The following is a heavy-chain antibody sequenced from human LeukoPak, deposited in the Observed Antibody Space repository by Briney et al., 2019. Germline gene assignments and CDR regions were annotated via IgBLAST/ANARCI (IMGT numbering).Heavy chain of an antibody. V-gene: IGHV3-74*01. D-gene: IGHD3-10*01. CDR2: INSDGSST. Sequence: PRGSLRLSCAASGFTFSSYWMHSVRHAPGKGLLWVSRINSDGSSTYYADSVKGRFTIARDNSKNTLYLQMNSLRAEDTAVYYCAKGSMVRSPPKIGAFDIWGQGTMVTVSS. J-gene: IGHJ3*02. CDR3: AKGSMVRSPPKIGAFDI. CDR1: GFTFSSYW.